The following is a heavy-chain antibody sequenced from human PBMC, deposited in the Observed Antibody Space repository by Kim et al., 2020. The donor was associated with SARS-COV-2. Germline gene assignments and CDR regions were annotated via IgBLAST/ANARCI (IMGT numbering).Heavy chain of an antibody. CDR2: IYYSGST. Sequence: SETLSLTCTVSGGSISSSSYYWGWIRQPPGKGLEWIGSIYYSGSTYYNPSLKSRVTISVDTSKNQFSLKLSSVTAADTAVYYCARRADILAGYYQRGFDPWGQGTLVTVSS. D-gene: IGHD3-9*01. CDR3: ARRADILAGYYQRGFDP. J-gene: IGHJ5*02. V-gene: IGHV4-39*01. CDR1: GGSISSSSYY.